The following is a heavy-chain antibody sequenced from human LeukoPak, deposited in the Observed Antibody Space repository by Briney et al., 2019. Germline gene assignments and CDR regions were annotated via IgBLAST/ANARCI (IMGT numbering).Heavy chain of an antibody. CDR1: GCSISTYY. CDR2: IYTSGST. CDR3: ARDSVRGFVVVTANAFDI. D-gene: IGHD2-21*02. V-gene: IGHV4-4*07. Sequence: SETLSLTCTASGCSISTYYWSWIRQPAGKGLEWIGRIYTSGSTNYNPSLKSRVSISVGTTTNQFPLKLSSVTGADTEVYYCARDSVRGFVVVTANAFDIWGQGTMVTVSS. J-gene: IGHJ3*02.